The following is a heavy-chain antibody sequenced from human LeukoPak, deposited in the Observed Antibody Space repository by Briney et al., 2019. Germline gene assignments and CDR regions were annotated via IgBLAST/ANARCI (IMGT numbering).Heavy chain of an antibody. D-gene: IGHD1-26*01. CDR1: GGSISTNY. J-gene: IGHJ6*03. CDR3: ARGAGYSREVNFYHYMDV. Sequence: SETLSLTCTVSGGSISTNYWSWARQPAGKGLEWIGRIFASGSTNYNPSLKSRVTMSVDTSKNQFSLNLTSVTAADTAVYYCARGAGYSREVNFYHYMDVWGKGTTVTVSS. V-gene: IGHV4-4*07. CDR2: IFASGST.